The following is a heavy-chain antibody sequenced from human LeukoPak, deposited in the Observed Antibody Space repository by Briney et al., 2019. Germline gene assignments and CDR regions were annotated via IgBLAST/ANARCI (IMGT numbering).Heavy chain of an antibody. J-gene: IGHJ4*02. Sequence: SETLSLTCAVYGGSFSGYYWSWTRQPPGKGLEWIGEINHSGSTNYNPSLKGRVTISVDTSKNQFSLKLSSVTAADTAVYYCARVDGSGSYCRYWGQGTLVTVSS. CDR2: INHSGST. CDR1: GGSFSGYY. V-gene: IGHV4-34*01. CDR3: ARVDGSGSYCRY. D-gene: IGHD3-10*01.